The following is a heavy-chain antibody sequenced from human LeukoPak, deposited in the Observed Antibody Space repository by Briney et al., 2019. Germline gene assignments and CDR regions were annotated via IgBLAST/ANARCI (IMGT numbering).Heavy chain of an antibody. CDR1: GGSISSYC. D-gene: IGHD3-22*01. CDR2: IYYSGST. J-gene: IGHJ4*02. Sequence: SETLSLTCTVSGGSISSYCWSWIRQPPGKGLEWIGYIYYSGSTNYNPSLKSRVTISVDTSKNQFSLKLSSVTAADTAVYYCARGPSPYYYDSSGYSDWGQGTLVTVSS. CDR3: ARGPSPYYYDSSGYSD. V-gene: IGHV4-59*01.